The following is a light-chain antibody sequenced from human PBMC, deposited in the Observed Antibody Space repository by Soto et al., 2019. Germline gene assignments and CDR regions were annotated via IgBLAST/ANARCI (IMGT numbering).Light chain of an antibody. V-gene: IGKV1-6*01. CDR1: QDVRNY. CDR2: GAS. CDR3: LQDHNYFWT. J-gene: IGKJ1*01. Sequence: AIQITQSPSSLSASVGDRVTITCRASQDVRNYVGWYQQKPGKAPKLLIYGASSLQSGVPSRFSGSGSGTDFTLTISSLQPEDSATYYCLQDHNYFWTFGQGTKVDIK.